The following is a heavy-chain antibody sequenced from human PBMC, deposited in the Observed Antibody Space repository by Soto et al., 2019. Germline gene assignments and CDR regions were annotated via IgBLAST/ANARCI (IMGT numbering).Heavy chain of an antibody. D-gene: IGHD4-17*01. J-gene: IGHJ5*02. V-gene: IGHV4-59*01. Sequence: SETLSLTCTVSGGSISSYYWSWIRQPPGKGLEWIGYIYYSGSTNYNPSLKSRVTISVDTSKNQFSLKLSSVTAADTAVYYCARATVTTFSSAANWLDPWGQGTLVTVSS. CDR2: IYYSGST. CDR1: GGSISSYY. CDR3: ARATVTTFSSAANWLDP.